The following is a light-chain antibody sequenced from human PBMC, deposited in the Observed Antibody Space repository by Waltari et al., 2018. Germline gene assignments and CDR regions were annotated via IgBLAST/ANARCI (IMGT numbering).Light chain of an antibody. CDR1: QTIGRS. V-gene: IGKV3-15*01. J-gene: IGKJ1*01. CDR3: QQYNNWPPGT. Sequence: ETVVTQSPATLSVSPGERATLSCKTSQTIGRSLAWYQQKPGQAPRLVIYGASLRATGIPARFSGSGSETEFALTISGLQSEDFAGYYCQQYNNWPPGTFGQGTKVEI. CDR2: GAS.